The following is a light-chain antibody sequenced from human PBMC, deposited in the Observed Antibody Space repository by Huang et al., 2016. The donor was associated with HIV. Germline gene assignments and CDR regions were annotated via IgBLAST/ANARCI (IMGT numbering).Light chain of an antibody. CDR2: GAS. V-gene: IGKV1-39*01. Sequence: DIQMTQSPSSLSASVGDRVTLTCRASQNINRSLNWYQQKPGKAPQPLIFGASNMQSGVPSSCSGSGSGIDFMLTISSLQPEDFATYYCRQSHSTAWTFGQGAKVEVK. J-gene: IGKJ1*01. CDR3: RQSHSTAWT. CDR1: QNINRS.